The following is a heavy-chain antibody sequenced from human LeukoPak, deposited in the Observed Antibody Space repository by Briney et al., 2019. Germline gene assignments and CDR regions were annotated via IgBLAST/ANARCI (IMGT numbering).Heavy chain of an antibody. CDR3: ARVPLRGPKAFDI. V-gene: IGHV4-59*01. Sequence: SETLSLTCTVSGGPIRSYHWSGPPQPPGKGLEGIGYIYNSGSTNYNPALKRRVTISVDTPKNQFSLKLSSVTAADTAVYYCARVPLRGPKAFDIWGQGTMVTVSS. CDR1: GGPIRSYH. J-gene: IGHJ3*02. D-gene: IGHD3-16*01. CDR2: IYNSGST.